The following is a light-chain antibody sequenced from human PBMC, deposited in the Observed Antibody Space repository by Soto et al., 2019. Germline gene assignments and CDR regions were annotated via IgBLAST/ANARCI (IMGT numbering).Light chain of an antibody. Sequence: QSVLSQPPSASGTPGQRVTISCSGTRSNIAGNAVNWYQQLPGTAPKLLIFSDSQRPSGVPDRFSASKYGTSASLAISGLQADDEALYHCAVWDDILNRTVFGGGTKLTVL. J-gene: IGLJ2*01. CDR2: SDS. CDR1: RSNIAGNA. V-gene: IGLV1-44*01. CDR3: AVWDDILNRTV.